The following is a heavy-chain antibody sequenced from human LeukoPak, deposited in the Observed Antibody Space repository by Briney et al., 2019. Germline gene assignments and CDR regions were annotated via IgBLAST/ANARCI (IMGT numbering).Heavy chain of an antibody. J-gene: IGHJ4*02. CDR1: GFTFRNYA. V-gene: IGHV3-30*04. CDR2: ISYDGVHL. D-gene: IGHD5-24*01. CDR3: ARDEYDGYNLGPSNY. Sequence: GRSLRLSCAASGFTFRNYAMHWVRQAPDKGLEWVAVISYDGVHLNYADSVRGRFTISRDDSKSTLYLQLNSLRTEDTALNYCARDEYDGYNLGPSNYWGQGTLVTVSS.